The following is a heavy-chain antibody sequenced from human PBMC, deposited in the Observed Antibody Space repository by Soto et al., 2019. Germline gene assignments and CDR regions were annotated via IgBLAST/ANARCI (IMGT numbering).Heavy chain of an antibody. CDR3: ARFVVFGELSHGAFDI. CDR1: GGSISSGDYY. V-gene: IGHV4-30-4*01. J-gene: IGHJ3*02. CDR2: IYYSGST. Sequence: QVQLQESGPGLVKPSQTLSLTCTVSGGSISSGDYYWSWIRQPPGKGLEWIGYIYYSGSTYYNPSLKSRVTISVDTSKNQFSLKLSSVTAADTAVYYCARFVVFGELSHGAFDIWGQGTMVTVSS. D-gene: IGHD3-10*02.